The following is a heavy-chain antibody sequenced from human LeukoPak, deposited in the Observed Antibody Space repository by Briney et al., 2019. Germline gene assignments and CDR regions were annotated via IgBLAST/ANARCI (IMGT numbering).Heavy chain of an antibody. V-gene: IGHV1-69*13. CDR1: GYTFTDYY. D-gene: IGHD6-6*01. CDR2: IIPIFGTA. Sequence: SVKVSCKASGYTFTDYYMHWVRQAPGQGLEWMGGIIPIFGTANYAQKFQGRVTTTADESTSTAYMELSSLRSEDTAVYYCARDKGTSYLSSFDYWGQGTLVTVSS. J-gene: IGHJ4*02. CDR3: ARDKGTSYLSSFDY.